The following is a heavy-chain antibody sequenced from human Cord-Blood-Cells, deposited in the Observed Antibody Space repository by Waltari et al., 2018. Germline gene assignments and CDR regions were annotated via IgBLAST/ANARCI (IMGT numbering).Heavy chain of an antibody. Sequence: EVQLVESGGGLVQPGGSLRLSCAGSGFTLSSASMHWVRQAPGRGLEWVSYISSSSSTIYYADSVKGRFTISRDNAKNSLYLQMNSLRDEDTAVYYCARAHSSGYYYFDYWGQGTLVTVSS. V-gene: IGHV3-48*02. CDR1: GFTLSSAS. J-gene: IGHJ4*02. CDR2: ISSSSSTI. CDR3: ARAHSSGYYYFDY. D-gene: IGHD3-22*01.